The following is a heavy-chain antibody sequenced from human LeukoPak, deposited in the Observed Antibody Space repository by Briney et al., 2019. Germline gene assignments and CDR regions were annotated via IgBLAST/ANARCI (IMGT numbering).Heavy chain of an antibody. D-gene: IGHD2-15*01. CDR2: INHSGST. V-gene: IGHV4-34*01. CDR3: ARGLTPNPDIVVVVAATTVDY. Sequence: SETLSLTCAVYGGSFSGYYWSWIRQPPGKGLEWIGEINHSGSTNYNPSLKSRVTISVDTSKNQFSLKRSSVTAADTAVYYCARGLTPNPDIVVVVAATTVDYWGQGTLVTVSS. CDR1: GGSFSGYY. J-gene: IGHJ4*02.